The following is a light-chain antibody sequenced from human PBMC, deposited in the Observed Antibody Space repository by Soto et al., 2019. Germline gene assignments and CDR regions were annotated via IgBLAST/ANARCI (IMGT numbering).Light chain of an antibody. J-gene: IGLJ1*01. CDR2: EVR. CDR1: GYDY. V-gene: IGLV2-14*01. Sequence: GYDYVSWYQQRPGKAPKLMIYEVRYRPSGVSNRFSGSKSGNTASLTISGLQAEDEAVYYCCSYTRTSNHYFFGSGTKV. CDR3: CSYTRTSNHYF.